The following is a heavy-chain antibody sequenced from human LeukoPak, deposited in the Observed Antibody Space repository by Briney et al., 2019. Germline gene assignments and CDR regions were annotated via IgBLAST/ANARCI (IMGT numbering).Heavy chain of an antibody. CDR3: ARRRELLGDAFDI. V-gene: IGHV1-8*01. CDR1: GYTFTSYD. D-gene: IGHD1-26*01. J-gene: IGHJ3*02. CDR2: MNPNRGNT. Sequence: GASVKVSCKASGYTFTSYDINWVRQATGQGLEWMGWMNPNRGNTGYAQKFQGRVTMTRNTSIRTAYMELSSLRSEDTAVYYCARRRELLGDAFDIWGQGTMVTVSS.